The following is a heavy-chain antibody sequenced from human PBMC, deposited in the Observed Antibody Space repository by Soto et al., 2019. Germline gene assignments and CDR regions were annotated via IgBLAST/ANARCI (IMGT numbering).Heavy chain of an antibody. CDR3: ARDRNLGQWLVPTTDY. Sequence: GGSLRLSCAASGFTFSSYWMHWVRQAPGKGLVWVSRINSDGSSTSYADSVKGRFTISRDNAKNTLYLQMNSLRAEDTAVYYCARDRNLGQWLVPTTDYWGQGTLVTVSS. J-gene: IGHJ4*02. CDR1: GFTFSSYW. CDR2: INSDGSST. V-gene: IGHV3-74*01. D-gene: IGHD6-19*01.